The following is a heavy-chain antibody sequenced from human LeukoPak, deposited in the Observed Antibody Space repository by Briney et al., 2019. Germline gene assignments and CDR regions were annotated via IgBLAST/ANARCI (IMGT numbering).Heavy chain of an antibody. Sequence: PGGSLRLSCSASGFTFSSYSMHWVRQAPGKGLEWVAVISYDGSNKYYADSVKGRFTISRDNSKNTPYLQMNSLRAEDTAVYYCARSVVPAADDAFDIWGQGTMVTVSS. D-gene: IGHD2-2*01. CDR2: ISYDGSNK. V-gene: IGHV3-30*03. CDR3: ARSVVPAADDAFDI. J-gene: IGHJ3*02. CDR1: GFTFSSYS.